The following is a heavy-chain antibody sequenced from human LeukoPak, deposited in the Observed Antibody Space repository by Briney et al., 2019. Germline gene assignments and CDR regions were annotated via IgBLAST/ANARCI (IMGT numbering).Heavy chain of an antibody. CDR2: IWPDGSKK. V-gene: IGHV3-33*06. D-gene: IGHD1-14*01. CDR1: GFTFRTYV. J-gene: IGHJ4*02. CDR3: AKISSSAEPNFDY. Sequence: GRSLRLSCAASGFTFRTYVMHWVRQAPGKGLEWVAFIWPDGSKKFYADSVKGRFTISRDNSNHTLYLQMNSLRPEDTALYFCAKISSSAEPNFDYWGQGILLTVSS.